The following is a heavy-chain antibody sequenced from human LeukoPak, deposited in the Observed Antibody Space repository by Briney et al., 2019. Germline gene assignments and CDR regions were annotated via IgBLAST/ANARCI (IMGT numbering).Heavy chain of an antibody. CDR1: GYTFTSYY. D-gene: IGHD3-9*01. J-gene: IGHJ3*02. CDR2: INPSGGST. CDR3: ARPQREIRYFDWSDAFDT. V-gene: IGHV1-46*01. Sequence: ASVKVSCKASGYTFTSYYMHWVRQAPGQGLEWMGIINPSGGSTSYAQKFQGRVTMTRDMSTSTVYMELNSLRSDDTAVYYCARPQREIRYFDWSDAFDTWGQGAMVTVSS.